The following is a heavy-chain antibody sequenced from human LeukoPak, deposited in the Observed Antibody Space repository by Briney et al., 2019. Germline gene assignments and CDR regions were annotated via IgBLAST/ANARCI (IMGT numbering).Heavy chain of an antibody. Sequence: SETLSLTCAVYGGSFSGYYWTWIRQPPGKGLEWIGEINHSGSTNYNPSLKSRVTISLDTSKNQFSLKLSSVTAADTAVYYCARAVGAAAGHYGYYYYYMDVWGKGTTVTVSS. J-gene: IGHJ6*03. D-gene: IGHD6-13*01. CDR3: ARAVGAAAGHYGYYYYYMDV. CDR1: GGSFSGYY. V-gene: IGHV4-34*01. CDR2: INHSGST.